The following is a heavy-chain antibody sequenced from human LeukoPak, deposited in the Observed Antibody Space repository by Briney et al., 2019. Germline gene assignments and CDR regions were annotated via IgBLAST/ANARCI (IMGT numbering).Heavy chain of an antibody. CDR1: GGSFSGYY. Sequence: SETLSLTCAVYGGSFSGYYWSWIRQPPGKGLEWIGEINHSGSTNYNPSLKSRVTISVDTSKNQFSLKLSSVTAADTAVYYCARSGCSSTSRYQADYWGQGTLVTVSS. CDR3: ARSGCSSTSRYQADY. V-gene: IGHV4-34*01. J-gene: IGHJ4*02. D-gene: IGHD2-2*01. CDR2: INHSGST.